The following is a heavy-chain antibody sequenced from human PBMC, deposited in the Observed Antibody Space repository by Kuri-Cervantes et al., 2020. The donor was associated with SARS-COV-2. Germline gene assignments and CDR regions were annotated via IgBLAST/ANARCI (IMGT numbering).Heavy chain of an antibody. D-gene: IGHD6-13*01. CDR3: ARDGSSWGEFDP. Sequence: ASVKVSCKASGYTFTSYGISWVRQATGQGLEWMGWMNPNSGNTGYAQKFQGRVTITRNTSISTAYMELSSLRSDDTAVYYCARDGSSWGEFDPWGQGTLVTVSS. CDR1: GYTFTSYG. V-gene: IGHV1-8*03. CDR2: MNPNSGNT. J-gene: IGHJ5*02.